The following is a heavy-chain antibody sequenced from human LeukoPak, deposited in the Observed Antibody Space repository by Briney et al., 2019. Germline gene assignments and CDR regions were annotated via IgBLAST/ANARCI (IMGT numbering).Heavy chain of an antibody. V-gene: IGHV3-23*01. J-gene: IGHJ4*02. CDR3: TKDDGNNYGCLDY. D-gene: IGHD5-18*01. CDR2: ISGSGGST. CDR1: GFTFSSYA. Sequence: GGSLRLSCAASGFTFSSYAMSWVRQAPGKGLEWVSAISGSGGSTYYADSLKGRFIISRDNAKNSLFLQINSLRAEDTAVYYCTKDDGNNYGCLDYWGQGTLVTVSS.